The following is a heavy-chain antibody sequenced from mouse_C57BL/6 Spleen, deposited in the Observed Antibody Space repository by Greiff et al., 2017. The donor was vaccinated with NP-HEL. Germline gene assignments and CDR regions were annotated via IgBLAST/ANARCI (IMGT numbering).Heavy chain of an antibody. J-gene: IGHJ2*01. CDR1: GYSFTGYY. Sequence: EVQLQQSGPELVKPGASVKISCKASGYSFTGYYMNWVTQSPEKSLEWIGEINPSTGGTTYNQKFKAKATLTVDKSSSTAYMQLKSLTSEDSAVYYCARSYDYDGRVDYWGQGTTLTVSS. D-gene: IGHD2-4*01. V-gene: IGHV1-42*01. CDR3: ARSYDYDGRVDY. CDR2: INPSTGGT.